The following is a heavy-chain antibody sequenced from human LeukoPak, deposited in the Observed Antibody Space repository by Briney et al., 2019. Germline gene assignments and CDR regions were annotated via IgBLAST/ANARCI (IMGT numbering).Heavy chain of an antibody. D-gene: IGHD6-19*01. CDR3: AKGQTLAVAGMIY. Sequence: AGGSLRLSCAASGFTFSSYAMSWVRQAPGKGLEWVPAISGSGGSTYYADSVKGRFTISRDNSKNTLYLQMNSLRAEDTAVYYCAKGQTLAVAGMIYWGQGTLVTVSS. V-gene: IGHV3-23*01. CDR1: GFTFSSYA. CDR2: ISGSGGST. J-gene: IGHJ4*02.